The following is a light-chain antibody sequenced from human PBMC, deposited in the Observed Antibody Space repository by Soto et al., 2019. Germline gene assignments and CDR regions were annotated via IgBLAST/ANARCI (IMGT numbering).Light chain of an antibody. V-gene: IGKV1-8*01. CDR1: QGISSY. CDR2: AAS. Sequence: AIRMTQSPSSLSASTGDRVTITCRASQGISSYLAWYQQKPGKAPKLLIYAASTLQSGVPSSFSGSGSGTDFTLTISCLQSEDFATYYCQQYYSYSFGGGTKVDIK. CDR3: QQYYSYS. J-gene: IGKJ4*01.